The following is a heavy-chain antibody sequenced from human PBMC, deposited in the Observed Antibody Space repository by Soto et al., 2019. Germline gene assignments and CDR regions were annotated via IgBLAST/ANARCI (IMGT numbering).Heavy chain of an antibody. CDR3: AHKGGRGAGMDV. CDR2: IYWDDDK. D-gene: IGHD2-15*01. Sequence: QITLKESGPTVLKPTQTLTLTCTFSGFSVSTSGVGVAWIRQPPGKALEWLALIYWDDDKRFRPFLQSRVTITQDTSKNHVDLTMSNMDPVDTATYYCAHKGGRGAGMDVWGQGTTVTV. V-gene: IGHV2-5*02. J-gene: IGHJ6*02. CDR1: GFSVSTSGVG.